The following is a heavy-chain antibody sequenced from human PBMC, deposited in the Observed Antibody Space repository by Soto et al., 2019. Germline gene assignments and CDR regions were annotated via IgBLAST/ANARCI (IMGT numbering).Heavy chain of an antibody. D-gene: IGHD6-13*01. J-gene: IGHJ6*02. CDR2: ISYDGSNK. CDR3: AKEPYSSTWRFYYGMAV. V-gene: IGHV3-30*18. Sequence: QVQLVQSGAEVKKPGRSLRLSCAASGFTFSSYGMHWVRQAPGKGLEWVAVISYDGSNKYYADSVKGRFTISKXXSXNXXDLQMNRLRAEAMAVYYCAKEPYSSTWRFYYGMAVWGQGTTVTVSS. CDR1: GFTFSSYG.